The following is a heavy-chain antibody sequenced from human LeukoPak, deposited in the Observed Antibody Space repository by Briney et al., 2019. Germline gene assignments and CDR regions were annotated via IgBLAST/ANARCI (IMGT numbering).Heavy chain of an antibody. D-gene: IGHD3-3*01. Sequence: GGSLRLSCAASGFTVSSNYMSWVRQAPGKGLEWVSVIYSGGSTYYADSVKGRFTISRDNAKNSLYLQMNSLRAEDTALYYCARDTPTYYDFWSGYSNYYSDYWGQGTLVTVSS. J-gene: IGHJ4*02. V-gene: IGHV3-53*01. CDR3: ARDTPTYYDFWSGYSNYYSDY. CDR1: GFTVSSNY. CDR2: IYSGGST.